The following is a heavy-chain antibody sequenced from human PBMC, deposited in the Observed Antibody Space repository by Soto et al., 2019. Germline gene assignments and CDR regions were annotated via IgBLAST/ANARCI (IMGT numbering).Heavy chain of an antibody. CDR1: GFTFSSYA. CDR3: ARRDGYTFDY. D-gene: IGHD5-12*01. CDR2: ISSNGGST. Sequence: EVQLVESGGGLVQPGGSLRLSCAASGFTFSSYAMHWVRQAPGKGLEYVSAISSNGGSTYYANSVKGRFTIPRDNSKNTLYLQMGSLRAEDMAVYYCARRDGYTFDYWGQGTLVTVSS. V-gene: IGHV3-64*01. J-gene: IGHJ4*02.